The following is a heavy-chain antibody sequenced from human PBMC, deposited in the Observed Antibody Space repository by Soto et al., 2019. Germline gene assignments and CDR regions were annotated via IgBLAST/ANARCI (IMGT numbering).Heavy chain of an antibody. CDR1: GFTFSSYS. D-gene: IGHD6-19*01. J-gene: IGHJ4*02. CDR3: ARADIVVAGIGNDY. Sequence: EVQLVESGGGLVKPGGSLSLSCAASGFTFSSYSMNWVRQAPGKGLEWVSSISSSSTYIYYADPVKGRLISSRDNAKNALYLQMNSLRAEDTAVYYCARADIVVAGIGNDYWGQGTLVTVSS. CDR2: ISSSSTYI. V-gene: IGHV3-21*01.